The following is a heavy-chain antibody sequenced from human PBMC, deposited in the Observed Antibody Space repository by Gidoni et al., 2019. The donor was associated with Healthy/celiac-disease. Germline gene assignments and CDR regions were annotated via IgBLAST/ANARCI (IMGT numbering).Heavy chain of an antibody. D-gene: IGHD2-2*02. V-gene: IGHV3-11*01. CDR3: ARGPYCSSTSCHKKDAIGY. J-gene: IGHJ4*02. CDR1: GFPFSDYY. CDR2: ISSSGSSI. Sequence: QVQLVESGGGLVKPGGSLRLSCSSSGFPFSDYYMRWIRQAPGKGLEWVSYISSSGSSIYYADSVKGRFTISRDNAKNSLYLQMNSLRAEDTAVYYCARGPYCSSTSCHKKDAIGYWGQGTLVTVSS.